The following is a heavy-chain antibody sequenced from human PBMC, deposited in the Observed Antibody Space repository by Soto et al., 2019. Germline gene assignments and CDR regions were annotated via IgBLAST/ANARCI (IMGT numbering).Heavy chain of an antibody. CDR3: ARVGEEPVGATTFDD. CDR2: INPNSGGT. J-gene: IGHJ4*02. V-gene: IGHV1-2*04. D-gene: IGHD1-26*01. CDR1: GYTFTGYY. Sequence: ASVKVSCKASGYTFTGYYMHWVRQAPGQGLEWMGWINPNSGGTNYAQKFQGWVTMTRDTSISTAYMELSRLRSDDTAVYYCARVGEEPVGATTFDDWGQGTLVTVSS.